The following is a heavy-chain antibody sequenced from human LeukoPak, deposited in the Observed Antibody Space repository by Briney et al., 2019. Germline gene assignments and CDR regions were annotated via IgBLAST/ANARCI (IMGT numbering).Heavy chain of an antibody. CDR2: ISSSSSYI. Sequence: GGSLRLSCAASGFTFSSYSMNWVRQAPGKGLEWVSSISSSSSYIYYADSVKGRFTISRDNAKNSLYLQMNGLRAEDTAVYYCARAEYSSGWYYFDYWGQGTLVTVSS. D-gene: IGHD6-19*01. CDR3: ARAEYSSGWYYFDY. J-gene: IGHJ4*02. CDR1: GFTFSSYS. V-gene: IGHV3-21*01.